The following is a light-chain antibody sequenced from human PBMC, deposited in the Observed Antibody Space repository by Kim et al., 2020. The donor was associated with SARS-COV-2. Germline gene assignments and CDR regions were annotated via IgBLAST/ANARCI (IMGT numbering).Light chain of an antibody. CDR3: SSYAGSNNLL. CDR1: SSDVGAYKY. Sequence: QSALTQPPSASGSPGQSVTISCTGTSSDVGAYKYVSWYQQHPDKAPKLMIYEVSKRPSGVPDRFSGSKSGNTASLTVSGLQAEDEADYYCSSYAGSNNLLFGGGTQLTVL. V-gene: IGLV2-8*01. CDR2: EVS. J-gene: IGLJ2*01.